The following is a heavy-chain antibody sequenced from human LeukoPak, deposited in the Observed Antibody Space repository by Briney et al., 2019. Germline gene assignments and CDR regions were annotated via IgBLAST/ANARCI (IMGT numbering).Heavy chain of an antibody. CDR2: INSDGTSA. J-gene: IGHJ4*02. CDR3: ARVSGYGEIDS. D-gene: IGHD5-12*01. CDR1: GFTFSSYW. V-gene: IGHV3-74*01. Sequence: PGGSLRLSCAASGFTFSSYWMHWVRQAPGKGPVWVSRINSDGTSASYADSMKGRFTISRDNAKNTLYLQMTSLRTEDTAVYYCARVSGYGEIDSWGQGTLVTVSS.